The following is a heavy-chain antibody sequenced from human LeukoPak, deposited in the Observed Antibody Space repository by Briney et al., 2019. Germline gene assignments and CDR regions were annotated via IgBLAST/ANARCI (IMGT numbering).Heavy chain of an antibody. CDR3: AKRDTFGGLTVIDSFLVDY. D-gene: IGHD3-16*01. Sequence: GGSLRLSCAASGFSFNNYAMGWVRQAPGKGLEWVSSISDSGDKIYYADSVKGRFTISRDNSKNALFLQMNGLRAEDTAVYYCAKRDTFGGLTVIDSFLVDYWGQGTLVTVSS. J-gene: IGHJ4*02. CDR2: ISDSGDKI. CDR1: GFSFNNYA. V-gene: IGHV3-23*01.